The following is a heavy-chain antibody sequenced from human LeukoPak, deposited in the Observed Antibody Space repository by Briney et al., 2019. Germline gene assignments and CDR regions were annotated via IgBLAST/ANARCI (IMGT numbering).Heavy chain of an antibody. CDR1: GGSISSYY. Sequence: SETLSLTSTVSGGSISSYYWSWIRQPPGKGLEGIGYIYYSESTNYNPSLKSRVTISVDTSKNQFSLKLSSVTAADTAVYYCASELVGATSFGYWGQGTLVTVSS. CDR3: ASELVGATSFGY. J-gene: IGHJ4*02. V-gene: IGHV4-59*01. D-gene: IGHD1-26*01. CDR2: IYYSEST.